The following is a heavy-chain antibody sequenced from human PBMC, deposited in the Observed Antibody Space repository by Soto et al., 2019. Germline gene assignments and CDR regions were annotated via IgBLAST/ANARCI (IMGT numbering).Heavy chain of an antibody. J-gene: IGHJ5*02. V-gene: IGHV4-30-4*01. CDR2: IYYSGST. CDR1: GGSISSGDYY. Sequence: QVQLQESGPGLVKPSQTLSLTCTVSGGSISSGDYYWSWIRQPPGKGLEWIGYIYYSGSTYYNPSRESRVTIPVDTSKNQFSLKLSSVTAADTAVYYCARERPDGSRLDPWGQGTLVTVSS. D-gene: IGHD6-13*01. CDR3: ARERPDGSRLDP.